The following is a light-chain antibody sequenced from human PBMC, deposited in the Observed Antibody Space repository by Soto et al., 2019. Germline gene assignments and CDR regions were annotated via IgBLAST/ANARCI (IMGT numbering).Light chain of an antibody. Sequence: DIQMTQSPSTLPASVGDRVTITCRASQSISNCLAWYQQKPETAPKVLIYHASNLQSGVPSRFSGSESVTEFTLTISSLQPDDFATYYCQQYNSYSFGQGTKVEIK. CDR1: QSISNC. CDR3: QQYNSYS. J-gene: IGKJ1*01. CDR2: HAS. V-gene: IGKV1-5*01.